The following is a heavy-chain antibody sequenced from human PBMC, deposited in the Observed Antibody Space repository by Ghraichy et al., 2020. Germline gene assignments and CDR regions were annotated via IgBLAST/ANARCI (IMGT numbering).Heavy chain of an antibody. D-gene: IGHD1-26*01. V-gene: IGHV3-7*01. CDR2: IKQDGSEK. Sequence: LSLTCAASGFTFSSYWMSWVRQAPGKGLEWVANIKQDGSEKYYVDSVKGRFTISRDNAKNSLYLQMNSLRAEDTAVYYCARADSGSYYNYYGMDVWGQGTTVTVSS. CDR1: GFTFSSYW. CDR3: ARADSGSYYNYYGMDV. J-gene: IGHJ6*02.